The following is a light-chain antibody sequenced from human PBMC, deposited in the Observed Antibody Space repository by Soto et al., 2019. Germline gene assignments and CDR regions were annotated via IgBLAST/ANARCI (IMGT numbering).Light chain of an antibody. J-gene: IGKJ5*01. CDR1: QSISSY. V-gene: IGKV1-39*01. CDR3: QQSYT. CDR2: AAS. Sequence: DIQMNQSSSSLSASVGYRVTITCRASQSISSYLNWYQQKPGKAPKLLIYAASSLQSGVPSRFSGSGSGTDITLTLSSLQPEDVATYYCQQSYTFGQGTRLENK.